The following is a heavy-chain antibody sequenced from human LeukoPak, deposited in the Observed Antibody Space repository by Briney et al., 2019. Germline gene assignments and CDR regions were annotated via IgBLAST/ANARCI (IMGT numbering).Heavy chain of an antibody. Sequence: GGSLTLSCAASGFTFSGSAMHWVRQASGKGLERVGRIRSKTNSYATSYDASVKGRFALSRDDSKNTAYLQMNSLKTEDTAVYYCTRYNVGFESWGQGSLVSVSS. CDR1: GFTFSGSA. J-gene: IGHJ4*02. D-gene: IGHD1-1*01. V-gene: IGHV3-73*01. CDR3: TRYNVGFES. CDR2: IRSKTNSYAT.